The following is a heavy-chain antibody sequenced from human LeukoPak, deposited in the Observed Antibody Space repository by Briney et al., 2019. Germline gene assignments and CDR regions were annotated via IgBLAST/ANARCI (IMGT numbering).Heavy chain of an antibody. CDR2: ISAYNGNT. J-gene: IGHJ4*02. Sequence: GASVKVSCKASGYTFTSYGISWVRQAPGQGLEWMGWISAYNGNTNYAQKFQGRVTMTRNTSISTAYMELSSLRSEDTAVYYCARGGGDYDFWRFSWGQGTLVTVSS. CDR3: ARGGGDYDFWRFS. CDR1: GYTFTSYG. D-gene: IGHD3-3*01. V-gene: IGHV1-18*01.